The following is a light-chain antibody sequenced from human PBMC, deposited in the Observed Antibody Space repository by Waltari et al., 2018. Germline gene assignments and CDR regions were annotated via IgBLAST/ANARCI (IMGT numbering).Light chain of an antibody. CDR2: WAS. J-gene: IGKJ2*01. CDR3: QQYYSTPYT. V-gene: IGKV4-1*01. CDR1: PSVLYSSNNKNY. Sequence: DIVMTQSPDPLAVSPGERATINCKSSPSVLYSSNNKNYLAWYQQKPGQPPKLLIYWASTRESGVPDRFSGSGSGTDFTLTISSLQAEDVAVYYCQQYYSTPYTFGQGTKLEIK.